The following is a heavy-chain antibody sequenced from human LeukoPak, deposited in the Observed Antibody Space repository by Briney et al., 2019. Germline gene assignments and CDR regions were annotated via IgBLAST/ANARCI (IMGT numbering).Heavy chain of an antibody. CDR3: ARAQDSCNGDNCYEYFHH. CDR1: GFIVSNND. J-gene: IGHJ1*01. D-gene: IGHD2-15*01. V-gene: IGHV3-53*01. Sequence: PGGSLRLSCAASGFIVSNNDMAWVRQAPGKGLEWVSVIHNTASTHYVDSVKGRFSISRDNSKNALYLQMNSLRAEDTAVYFCARAQDSCNGDNCYEYFHHWGQGTLVIVSS. CDR2: IHNTAST.